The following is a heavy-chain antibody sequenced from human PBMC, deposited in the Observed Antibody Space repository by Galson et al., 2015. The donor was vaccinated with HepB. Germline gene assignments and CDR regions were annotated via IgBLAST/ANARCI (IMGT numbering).Heavy chain of an antibody. V-gene: IGHV4-39*01. Sequence: TLSLTCTVSGGSIISSSYYWGWTRQPPGKGLEWIGSIFYSGSTYHNPSLESRVTISVDTSKNQFSLRLTSATAADTAVYYCARHGNGYADYVSPDYWGQGTLVTVSS. CDR3: ARHGNGYADYVSPDY. CDR2: IFYSGST. J-gene: IGHJ4*02. CDR1: GGSIISSSYY. D-gene: IGHD4-17*01.